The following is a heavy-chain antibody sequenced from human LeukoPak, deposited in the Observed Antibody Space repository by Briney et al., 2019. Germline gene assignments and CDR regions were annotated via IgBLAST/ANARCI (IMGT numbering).Heavy chain of an antibody. CDR3: ARGTLKAAATDFDY. J-gene: IGHJ4*02. CDR1: GFTFDDYG. D-gene: IGHD6-13*01. Sequence: RGGSLRLSCAASGFTFDDYGMSWVRQAPGKGLEWGSGINWNGGSTGYADSVKGRFTISRDNAKNSLYLQMNSLRAEDTALYYCARGTLKAAATDFDYWGQGTLVTVSS. CDR2: INWNGGST. V-gene: IGHV3-20*04.